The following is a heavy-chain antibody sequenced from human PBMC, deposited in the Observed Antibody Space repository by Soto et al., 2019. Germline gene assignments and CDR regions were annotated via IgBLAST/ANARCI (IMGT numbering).Heavy chain of an antibody. J-gene: IGHJ6*02. D-gene: IGHD2-2*01. CDR2: ISAYNGNT. Sequence: QVQLVQSGAEVKKPGASVKVSCKASGYTFTSYGISWVRQAPGQGLEWMGWISAYNGNTNYAQKLQGRVTMTTDTTTSTAYMELRSLRAEDTAVYYCARVEGTVLVPGYGMDVWGQGATVTVSS. CDR1: GYTFTSYG. V-gene: IGHV1-18*01. CDR3: ARVEGTVLVPGYGMDV.